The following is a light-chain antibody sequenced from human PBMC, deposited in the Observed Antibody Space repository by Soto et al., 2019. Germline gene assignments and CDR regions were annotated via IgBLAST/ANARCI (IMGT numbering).Light chain of an antibody. Sequence: QLVLTQPPSASGTPGQRVTISCSGSSSNIGSNAVNWYQQLPGTAPKLVIYSNNQRPSGVPDRFSGSKSGTSASLAISGLQSEDEADYYCAAWDDSLNGPVFGGGTKLTVL. CDR3: AAWDDSLNGPV. CDR1: SSNIGSNA. V-gene: IGLV1-44*01. J-gene: IGLJ2*01. CDR2: SNN.